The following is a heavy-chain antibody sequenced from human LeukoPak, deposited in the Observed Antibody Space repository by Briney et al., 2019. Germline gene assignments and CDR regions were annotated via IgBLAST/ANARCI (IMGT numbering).Heavy chain of an antibody. CDR3: ARVTSGYDSPFDY. V-gene: IGHV1-69*13. D-gene: IGHD5-12*01. CDR2: IIPIFGTA. J-gene: IGHJ4*02. Sequence: SVKVSCKASGGTFSSYAISWVRQAPGQGLEWMGGIIPIFGTANYAQKFQGRVTITADESTGTAYMELSSLRSEDTAVYYCARVTSGYDSPFDYWGQGTLVTVSS. CDR1: GGTFSSYA.